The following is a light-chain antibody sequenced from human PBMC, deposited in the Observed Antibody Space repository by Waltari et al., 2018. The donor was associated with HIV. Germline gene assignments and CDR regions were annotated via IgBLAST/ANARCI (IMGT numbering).Light chain of an antibody. CDR1: QSVLYSSNNKNY. V-gene: IGKV4-1*01. CDR2: WAS. Sequence: DIVMTQSPDSLAVSLGERATINCESSQSVLYSSNNKNYLAWFQHKPGQPPKVLIYWASTRESGVPDRFSGSGSGTDFTLTISSLQAEDVAVYYCQQYYNTPWTFGQGTKVEIK. J-gene: IGKJ1*01. CDR3: QQYYNTPWT.